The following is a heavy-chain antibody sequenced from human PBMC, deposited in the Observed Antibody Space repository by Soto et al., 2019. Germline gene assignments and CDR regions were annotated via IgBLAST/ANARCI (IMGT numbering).Heavy chain of an antibody. D-gene: IGHD2-15*01. CDR2: IIPIFGTA. V-gene: IGHV1-69*01. Sequence: QVPLVQSGAEVKKPGSSVKVSCKAPGGTFSSYAISWVRQAPGQGLEWMGGIIPIFGTANYAQKFQGRVTITADESTSTGYMELSSLRSEDTAVYYCARSQGGSSSLDIYYYYYYGRDVWGQGTTVTVSS. CDR1: GGTFSSYA. J-gene: IGHJ6*01. CDR3: ARSQGGSSSLDIYYYYYYGRDV.